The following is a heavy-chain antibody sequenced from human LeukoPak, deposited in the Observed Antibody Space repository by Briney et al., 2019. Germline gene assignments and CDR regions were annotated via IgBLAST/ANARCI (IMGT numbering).Heavy chain of an antibody. CDR2: IYPGDSDT. Sequence: GESLKISCKGSGYSFTSYWIGWVRQMPGKGLEWMGIIYPGDSDTRYSPSFQGQVTISADKSISTAYLQWSSLKASDTAMCYCARRGAGDIVVVPAAMSFDYWGQGTLVTVSS. J-gene: IGHJ4*02. D-gene: IGHD2-2*01. CDR3: ARRGAGDIVVVPAAMSFDY. V-gene: IGHV5-51*01. CDR1: GYSFTSYW.